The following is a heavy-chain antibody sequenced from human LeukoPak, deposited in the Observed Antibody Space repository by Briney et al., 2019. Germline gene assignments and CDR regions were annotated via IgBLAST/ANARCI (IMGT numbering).Heavy chain of an antibody. D-gene: IGHD6-13*01. CDR3: ARDQIGSW. J-gene: IGHJ4*02. CDR1: GFTFSDYY. Sequence: PGGSLTLSCEASGFTFSDYYLSWIRQAPRKGPEWISYIRGSSSHVNYPDSVKGRYTISRDNAKKSVYLQMDSLRAEDTAVYYCARDQIGSWWGQGTLVIVSS. V-gene: IGHV3-11*06. CDR2: IRGSSSHV.